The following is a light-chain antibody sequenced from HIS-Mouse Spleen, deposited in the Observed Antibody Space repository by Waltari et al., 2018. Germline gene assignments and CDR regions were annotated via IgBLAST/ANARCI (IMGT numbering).Light chain of an antibody. Sequence: QSALTQPASVSGSPGPSLTISCTGTSSDVGGSXYVSWYQQHPGKAPKLMSYDVSNRPSGVSNRFSGSKSGNTASLTXSGLQAEDEADYYCSSYTSSSTLVFXXGTKVTVL. CDR2: DVS. CDR1: SSDVGGSXY. J-gene: IGLJ1*01. CDR3: SSYTSSSTLV. V-gene: IGLV2-14*03.